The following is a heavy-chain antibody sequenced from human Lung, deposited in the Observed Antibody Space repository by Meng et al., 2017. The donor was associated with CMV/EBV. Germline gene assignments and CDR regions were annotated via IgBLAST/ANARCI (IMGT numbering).Heavy chain of an antibody. CDR1: GFSFSSYG. CDR2: IRYDGNKK. V-gene: IGHV3-30*02. Sequence: SLKISXAASGFSFSSYGMQWVRQAPGKGLEWVTFIRYDGNKKYYVDSVKGRFTISRDNSKNMLYLQMNSLRAEDTAVYYCAKDDSAYFDFRSGYSTPPDYWGQGTLVTVSS. J-gene: IGHJ4*02. D-gene: IGHD3-3*01. CDR3: AKDDSAYFDFRSGYSTPPDY.